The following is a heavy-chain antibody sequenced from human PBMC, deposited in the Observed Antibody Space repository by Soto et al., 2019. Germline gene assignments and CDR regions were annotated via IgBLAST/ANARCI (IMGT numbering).Heavy chain of an antibody. Sequence: VASVKVSCKASGGTFSSYAISWVRQAPGQGLEWMGGIIPIFGTANYAQKFQGRVTITADESTRTAYMELSSLRSEDTAVYYCARGRGPSAELDVWGQGTTVTVSS. D-gene: IGHD6-13*01. CDR2: IIPIFGTA. CDR1: GGTFSSYA. CDR3: ARGRGPSAELDV. V-gene: IGHV1-69*13. J-gene: IGHJ6*02.